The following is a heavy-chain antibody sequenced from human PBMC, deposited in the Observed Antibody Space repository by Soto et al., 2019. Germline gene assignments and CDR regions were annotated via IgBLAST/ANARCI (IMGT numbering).Heavy chain of an antibody. CDR3: ARLVASETGYGMDV. Sequence: DVQLVESGGGLVKPGGSLRLSCAASGFFFSSNNRIWVRQAPGKGLEWVSSITGSSSYIFYADSVKGRFTISRDNAKNTVYLQVNSLRAEDTGVYYCARLVASETGYGMDVWGQGTTVTVSS. J-gene: IGHJ6*02. V-gene: IGHV3-21*06. D-gene: IGHD3-9*01. CDR1: GFFFSSNN. CDR2: ITGSSSYI.